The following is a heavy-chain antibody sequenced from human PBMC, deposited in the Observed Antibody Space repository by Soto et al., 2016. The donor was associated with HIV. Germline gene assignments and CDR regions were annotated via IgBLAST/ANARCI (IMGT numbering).Heavy chain of an antibody. V-gene: IGHV1-18*01. CDR3: ARDPADSSGYYYGAFDI. J-gene: IGHJ3*02. D-gene: IGHD3-22*01. CDR2: ISAYNGNT. CDR1: GYTFTSYG. Sequence: QVQLVESGAEVKKPGASVKVSCKASGYTFTSYGISWVRQAPGQGLEWMGWISAYNGNTNYAQKLLGRVTMTTDTSTSTAYMELRSLRSDDTAVYYCARDPADSSGYYYGAFDIWGQGTMVTVSS.